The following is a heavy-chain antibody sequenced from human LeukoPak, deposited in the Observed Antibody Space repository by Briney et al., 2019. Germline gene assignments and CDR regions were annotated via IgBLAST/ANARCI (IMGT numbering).Heavy chain of an antibody. Sequence: SETLSLTCTVSGDSISSHYWSWIRQPPGKGLEWIGYIYYSGSTNYNPSLKSRVTISVDTSKNQFSLKLSSVTAADTAVYYCARDRTRQPYYYGSGSYPFDYWGQGTLVTVSS. D-gene: IGHD3-10*01. CDR3: ARDRTRQPYYYGSGSYPFDY. CDR1: GDSISSHY. J-gene: IGHJ4*02. CDR2: IYYSGST. V-gene: IGHV4-59*11.